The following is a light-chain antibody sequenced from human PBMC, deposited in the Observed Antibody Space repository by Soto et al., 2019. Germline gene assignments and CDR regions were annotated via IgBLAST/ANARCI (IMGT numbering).Light chain of an antibody. CDR1: SSNIGAGYG. CDR3: QSYDSSLSAPYV. J-gene: IGLJ1*01. V-gene: IGLV1-40*01. CDR2: GNS. Sequence: QSVLTQPPSASGTPGQRVTISCSGSSSNIGAGYGVHWYQQLPGTAPKLLIYGNSNRPSGVPDRFSGSKSGTSASLAITGLQAEDEADYYCQSYDSSLSAPYVFGTGTKVTVL.